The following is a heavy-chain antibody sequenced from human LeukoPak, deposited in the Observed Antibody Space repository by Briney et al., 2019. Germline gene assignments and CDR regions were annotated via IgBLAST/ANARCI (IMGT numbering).Heavy chain of an antibody. D-gene: IGHD6-19*01. J-gene: IGHJ4*02. CDR2: TYYSGST. Sequence: SETLSLTCTLSGRSISSSSYYWGWIRQPPGKGLEWIGSTYYSGSTYYNPSLKSRVTISVDTSKNRFSLKLSSVTAADTAVYYCATVTVAGIDYWGQGTLVTVSS. V-gene: IGHV4-39*01. CDR1: GRSISSSSYY. CDR3: ATVTVAGIDY.